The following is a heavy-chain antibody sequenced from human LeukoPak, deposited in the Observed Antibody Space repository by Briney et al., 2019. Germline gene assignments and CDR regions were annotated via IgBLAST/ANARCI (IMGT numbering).Heavy chain of an antibody. Sequence: KSSETLSLTCTVSGGSISSYYWSWIRQPPGKGLEWIGNIYYSGSTKYNPSLKSRVTISVDTSKNHFSLKLSSVTAADTAVYYCARHGNYYDSSGYNYYFDYWGQGTLGTVSS. CDR3: ARHGNYYDSSGYNYYFDY. CDR1: GGSISSYY. CDR2: IYYSGST. V-gene: IGHV4-59*08. J-gene: IGHJ4*02. D-gene: IGHD3-22*01.